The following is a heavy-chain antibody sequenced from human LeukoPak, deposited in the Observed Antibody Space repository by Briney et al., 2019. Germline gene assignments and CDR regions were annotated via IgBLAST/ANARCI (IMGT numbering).Heavy chain of an antibody. CDR1: GFTFSSYG. Sequence: GGSLRLSCAASGFTFSSYGMNWVRQAPGKGLEWVSCISSSSSYIYYADSVKGRFTISRDNAKNSLYLQMNSLRDEDTPVYYCASSGSYRFDYWGQGTLVTVSS. CDR3: ASSGSYRFDY. CDR2: ISSSSSYI. V-gene: IGHV3-21*01. J-gene: IGHJ4*02. D-gene: IGHD1-26*01.